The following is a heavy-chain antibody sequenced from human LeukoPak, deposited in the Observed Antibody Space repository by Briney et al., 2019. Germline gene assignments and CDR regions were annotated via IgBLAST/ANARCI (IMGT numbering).Heavy chain of an antibody. D-gene: IGHD4-17*01. V-gene: IGHV3-23*01. CDR1: GFTFSTYA. CDR2: ISGSGGRT. Sequence: PGGSLRLSCAASGFTFSTYAMSRVRQAPGKGLEWVSVISGSGGRTNYADSVKGRFTISRDNSKNTLYLQMNSLRAEDTAIYYCAKGPTTVATRWFDPWGQGTLVTVSS. J-gene: IGHJ5*02. CDR3: AKGPTTVATRWFDP.